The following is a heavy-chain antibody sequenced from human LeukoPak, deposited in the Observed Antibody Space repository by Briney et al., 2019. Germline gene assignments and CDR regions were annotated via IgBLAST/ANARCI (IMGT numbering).Heavy chain of an antibody. Sequence: SVKVSYKASGGTFTSYAISWVRQAPGQGLEWMGGIIPIFGTANYAQKFQGRVTITADESTSTAYMELSSLRSEDTAVYYCARVPYDRSGYYYLVGAFDIWGQGTMVTVSS. CDR2: IIPIFGTA. J-gene: IGHJ3*02. CDR1: GGTFTSYA. CDR3: ARVPYDRSGYYYLVGAFDI. D-gene: IGHD3-22*01. V-gene: IGHV1-69*13.